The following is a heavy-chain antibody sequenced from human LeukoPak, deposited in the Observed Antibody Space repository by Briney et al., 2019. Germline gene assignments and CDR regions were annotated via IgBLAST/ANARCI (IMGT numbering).Heavy chain of an antibody. D-gene: IGHD3-10*01. CDR3: ARHLEAGSGLDY. CDR1: GGSISSYY. CDR2: INYSGTT. J-gene: IGHJ4*02. Sequence: SETLSLTCTVSGGSISSYYWSWLRQPPGKGLGWIGYINYSGTTNYNPSLKSRVTISVDTSKNQFSLKLSSVSAADTAVYNCARHLEAGSGLDYGGQGTLVTVSS. V-gene: IGHV4-59*08.